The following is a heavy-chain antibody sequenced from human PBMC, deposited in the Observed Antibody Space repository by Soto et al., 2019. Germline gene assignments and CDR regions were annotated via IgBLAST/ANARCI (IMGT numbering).Heavy chain of an antibody. Sequence: ASVKVSCKASGYTFTSYYIHWVRQAPGQGLECMGIINLSGGGTTYAPKFQGRVTMTRDTSTSTVYMELSSLRSEDTAVYYCAGGGVVVAPDGSFDCWGQGPRVTVAS. CDR1: GYTFTSYY. D-gene: IGHD2-15*01. CDR2: INLSGGGT. J-gene: IGHJ4*02. CDR3: AGGGVVVAPDGSFDC. V-gene: IGHV1-46*03.